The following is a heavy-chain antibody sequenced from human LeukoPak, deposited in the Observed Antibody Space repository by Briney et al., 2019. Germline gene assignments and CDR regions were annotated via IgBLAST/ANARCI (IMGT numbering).Heavy chain of an antibody. D-gene: IGHD6-13*01. CDR1: GYTFTSYG. Sequence: GASVKVSCKASGYTFTSYGISWVRQAPGPGLEWMGWISAYNGNTSYAQKLQGRVTMTTDTYTSTAYMELRSLRSDDTAVYYCARDHSSSWLQGVWFDPWGQGTLVTVSS. CDR2: ISAYNGNT. V-gene: IGHV1-18*01. J-gene: IGHJ5*02. CDR3: ARDHSSSWLQGVWFDP.